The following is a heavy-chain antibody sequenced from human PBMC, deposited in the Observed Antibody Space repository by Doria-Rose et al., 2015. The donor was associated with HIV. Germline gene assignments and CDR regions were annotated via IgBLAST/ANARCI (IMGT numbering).Heavy chain of an antibody. CDR2: IFSDDER. CDR1: GVSLSSPGMG. CDR3: ARIKSSRWYHKYYFDF. V-gene: IGHV2-26*01. D-gene: IGHD6-13*01. Sequence: QVTLKESSPVLVKSTETLTLTCTVSGVSLSSPGMGVSWIRQPPGKALEWLANIFSDDERAYITSLKSRLTISRGTSKSQVVLTMTDMDPVDTATYYCARIKSSRWYHKYYFDFWGQGTLVIVSA. J-gene: IGHJ4*02.